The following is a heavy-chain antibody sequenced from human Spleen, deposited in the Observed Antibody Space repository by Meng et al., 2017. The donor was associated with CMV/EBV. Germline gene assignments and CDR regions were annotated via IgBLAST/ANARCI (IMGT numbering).Heavy chain of an antibody. D-gene: IGHD5-24*01. CDR2: VNSDGRSA. J-gene: IGHJ3*02. Sequence: GGSLRLSCAASGFTFSAYWMYWVRQAPGKGLVWVSRVNSDGRSAKYADSVRGRFTISRDNAKSTLYLQLNSLRVEDTALYYCARLIGNSGYNFDDAFDMWGRGTMVTVSS. CDR3: ARLIGNSGYNFDDAFDM. V-gene: IGHV3-74*01. CDR1: GFTFSAYW.